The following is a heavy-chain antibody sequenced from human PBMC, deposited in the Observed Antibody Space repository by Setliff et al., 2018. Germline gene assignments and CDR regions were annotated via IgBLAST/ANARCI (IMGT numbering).Heavy chain of an antibody. J-gene: IGHJ4*02. CDR1: GFTFRNYW. Sequence: HPGGSLRLSCAASGFTFRNYWMAWIRQAPGKGLQWVATINPGGTLLHYAESVEGRFTVSRDNALDSLFLQMNSLTIDDTGVYFCAREPPAEPWDCWGQGILVTVSS. CDR3: AREPPAEPWDC. V-gene: IGHV3-7*03. CDR2: INPGGTLL.